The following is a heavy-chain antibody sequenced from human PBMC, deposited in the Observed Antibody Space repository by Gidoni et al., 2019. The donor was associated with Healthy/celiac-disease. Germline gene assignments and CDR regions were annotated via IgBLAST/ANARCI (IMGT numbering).Heavy chain of an antibody. Sequence: QVTLKESGPVLVKPTETLTLTCTVSGFSLSNARMGVSWIRQPPGKALEWLAHIFSNDEKSYTTSLKSRLTISKDTSKSQVVLTMTNMDPVYTATYYCALLVVPAADYYYMDVWGKGTTVTVSS. CDR3: ALLVVPAADYYYMDV. CDR1: GFSLSNARMG. D-gene: IGHD2-2*01. V-gene: IGHV2-26*01. J-gene: IGHJ6*03. CDR2: IFSNDEK.